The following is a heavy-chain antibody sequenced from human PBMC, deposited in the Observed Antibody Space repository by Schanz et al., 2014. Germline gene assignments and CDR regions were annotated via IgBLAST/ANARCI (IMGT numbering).Heavy chain of an antibody. J-gene: IGHJ3*01. D-gene: IGHD2-21*01. CDR2: IFHSGTT. CDR3: TRSTLWSYDV. CDR1: GGSISSGVW. Sequence: QVQLQESGPGLVKPSGTLSLTCVVSGGSISSGVWWTWARQSPGKGLGWIGEIFHSGTTNYNPSLESGVTISGDKSKNQVPLILSSMTAADTAVYYCTRSTLWSYDVWGRGTMVIVSS. V-gene: IGHV4-4*02.